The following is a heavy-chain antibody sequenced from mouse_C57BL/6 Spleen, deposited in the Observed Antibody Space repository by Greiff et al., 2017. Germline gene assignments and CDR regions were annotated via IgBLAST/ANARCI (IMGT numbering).Heavy chain of an antibody. V-gene: IGHV1-55*01. CDR1: GYTFTSYW. J-gene: IGHJ4*01. CDR3: ARGEISDYAMDY. CDR2: IYPGSGST. Sequence: VQLQQPGAELVKPGASVKMSCKASGYTFTSYWITWVKQRPGQGLEWIGDIYPGSGSTNYNEKFKSKATLTVDTTSSTAYMQLSSLTSEDSAVYYCARGEISDYAMDYWGQGTSVTVSS. D-gene: IGHD2-4*01.